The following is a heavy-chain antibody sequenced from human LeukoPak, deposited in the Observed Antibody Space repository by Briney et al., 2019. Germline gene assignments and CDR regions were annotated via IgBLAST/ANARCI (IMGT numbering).Heavy chain of an antibody. Sequence: GGSLRLSCAASGFTFSDHHMDWARQAPGKGLEWLGRIRNKINSYTTDYAASVTGRFTISRDDSKNSLYLQMNSLKTEDTAVYFCARGPSCSTSTCYGNNWLDPWGQGTLVTVSS. J-gene: IGHJ5*02. V-gene: IGHV3-72*01. D-gene: IGHD2-2*01. CDR1: GFTFSDHH. CDR3: ARGPSCSTSTCYGNNWLDP. CDR2: IRNKINSYTT.